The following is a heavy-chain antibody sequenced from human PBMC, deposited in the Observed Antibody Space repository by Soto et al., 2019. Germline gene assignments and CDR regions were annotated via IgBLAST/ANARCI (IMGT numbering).Heavy chain of an antibody. V-gene: IGHV4-61*01. Sequence: PSETLSLTCTVSGGSVSSGSYYWSWIRQPPGKGLEWIGYIYYSGYTNYNPSLKSRVTISVDTSKNQVSLKLSSVTAADTAVYYCARXLRYSELDPWGQGTLVTVSS. CDR1: GGSVSSGSYY. CDR3: ARXLRYSELDP. CDR2: IYYSGYT. J-gene: IGHJ5*02. D-gene: IGHD1-1*01.